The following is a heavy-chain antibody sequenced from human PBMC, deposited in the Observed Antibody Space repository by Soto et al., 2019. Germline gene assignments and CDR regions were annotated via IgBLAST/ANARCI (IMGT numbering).Heavy chain of an antibody. Sequence: QVQLVQSGAEVKKPGSSVKVSCKASGGTFSSYAISWVRQAPGQGLEWMGGIIPIFGTANYAQKFQGRVTITADESTSTAYMELSRLRSEDTAVYYCARSDMEEIVVEDGFDYWGQGTLVTVSS. CDR2: IIPIFGTA. J-gene: IGHJ4*02. CDR3: ARSDMEEIVVEDGFDY. CDR1: GGTFSSYA. D-gene: IGHD3-22*01. V-gene: IGHV1-69*01.